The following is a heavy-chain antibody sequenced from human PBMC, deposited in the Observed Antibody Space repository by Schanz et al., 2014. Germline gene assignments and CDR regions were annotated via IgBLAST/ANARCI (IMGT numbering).Heavy chain of an antibody. CDR1: GFTFSSYG. Sequence: EVQLVESGGGLVKPGGSLRLSCAASGFTFSSYGINWVRQAPGKGLEWVSYISSSSSAIYYADSVKGRFTISRDNAKNSLYLQMNSLRDDDTAMYYCARDVHYHRSGSDDYWGRGTLVTVSS. V-gene: IGHV3-48*02. CDR2: ISSSSSAI. J-gene: IGHJ4*02. CDR3: ARDVHYHRSGSDDY. D-gene: IGHD3-10*01.